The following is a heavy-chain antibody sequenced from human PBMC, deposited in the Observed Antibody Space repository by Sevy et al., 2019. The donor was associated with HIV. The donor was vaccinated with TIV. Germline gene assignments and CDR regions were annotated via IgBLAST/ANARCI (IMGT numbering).Heavy chain of an antibody. CDR3: AREENRELGTIPLDS. CDR2: ISKSGSTT. Sequence: GGSLRLSCAASGFTFSHHNMNWVRQAPGKGLEWISYISKSGSTTYFADSVRGRFTISRDKAKNSLFLEMHGLTDEDTAVYYCAREENRELGTIPLDSWGRGIQVTVSS. V-gene: IGHV3-48*02. J-gene: IGHJ4*02. D-gene: IGHD7-27*01. CDR1: GFTFSHHN.